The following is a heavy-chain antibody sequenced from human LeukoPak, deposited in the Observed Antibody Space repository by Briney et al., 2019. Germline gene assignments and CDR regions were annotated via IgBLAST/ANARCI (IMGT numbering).Heavy chain of an antibody. CDR2: INHSGST. CDR3: AREEMPGKFDY. J-gene: IGHJ4*02. CDR1: GGSFSGHY. Sequence: SETLSLTCAVFGGSFSGHYWSWIRQPPGKGLEWIGEINHSGSTNHNPSLKSRVTISVDTSKNQFSLNLRSVTAADTAVYYCAREEMPGKFDYWGQGTLVTVSS. V-gene: IGHV4-34*01. D-gene: IGHD1-26*01.